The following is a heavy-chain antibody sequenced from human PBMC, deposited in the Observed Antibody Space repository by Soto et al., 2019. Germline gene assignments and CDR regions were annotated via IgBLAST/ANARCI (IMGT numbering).Heavy chain of an antibody. CDR2: IYLNDNK. CDR1: GFSVSTSGEA. Sequence: SGPTLANPTQTLTLTCSCSGFSVSTSGEAVGWIRQPPGKALEWLALIYLNDNKYYSPSLKSRLTITKDTSKNQEVLTMTNMDPEDTATYYCAHRSCGGGSCYYTLDYWGQGTLVTVSS. D-gene: IGHD2-15*01. J-gene: IGHJ4*02. V-gene: IGHV2-5*01. CDR3: AHRSCGGGSCYYTLDY.